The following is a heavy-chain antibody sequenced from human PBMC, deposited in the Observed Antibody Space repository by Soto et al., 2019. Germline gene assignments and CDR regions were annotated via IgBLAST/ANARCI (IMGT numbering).Heavy chain of an antibody. CDR1: GITFSSYG. V-gene: IGHV3-33*01. Sequence: QVQLVESGGGVVQPGRSLRLSCAASGITFSSYGMHWVRQAPGKGLEWVAVIWYDGSNKYYADSVKGRFTISRDNSKNTLYLQMNSLRAEDTAVYYCARTMTPFGGYDYPWFDPWGQGTLVTVSS. CDR2: IWYDGSNK. J-gene: IGHJ5*02. D-gene: IGHD5-12*01. CDR3: ARTMTPFGGYDYPWFDP.